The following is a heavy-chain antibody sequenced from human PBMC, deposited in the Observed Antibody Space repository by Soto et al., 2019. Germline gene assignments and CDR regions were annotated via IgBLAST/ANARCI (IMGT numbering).Heavy chain of an antibody. CDR1: GFFFSSYT. Sequence: EVQLLESGGGLVQPGGSLGLSCVGSGFFFSSYTMTWVRQAPGKGLEWVSSFSATSENTYYADSVRGRFTISRDNSKNTLFLQMNSLTAEDTAMYYCAKARDQQWVRLPFDYWGQGILVIVSS. D-gene: IGHD6-19*01. CDR2: FSATSENT. J-gene: IGHJ4*02. CDR3: AKARDQQWVRLPFDY. V-gene: IGHV3-23*01.